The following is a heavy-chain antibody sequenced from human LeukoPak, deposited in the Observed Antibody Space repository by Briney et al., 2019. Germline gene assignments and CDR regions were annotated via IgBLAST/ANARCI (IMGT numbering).Heavy chain of an antibody. CDR2: IAYGGSYK. V-gene: IGHV3-30*03. CDR1: GFTFSDYA. D-gene: IGHD3-22*01. CDR3: ARDDDYYDSSGLFDY. Sequence: GTSLRLSCAASGFTFSDYAMHWVRQAPGKGLEWVAVIAYGGSYKHHADSLRGRFTISRDNSKNTLYLQMNSLRAEDTAVYYCARDDDYYDSSGLFDYWGQGTLVTVSS. J-gene: IGHJ4*02.